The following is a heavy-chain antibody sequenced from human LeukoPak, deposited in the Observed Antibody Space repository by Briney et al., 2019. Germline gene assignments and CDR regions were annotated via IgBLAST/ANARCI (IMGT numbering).Heavy chain of an antibody. Sequence: GGSLRLSCAASGFTFSSYAMSWVRQAPGKGLEWVSAISGSGGSTYYAGSVKGRFTISRDNSKNTLYLQMNSLRAEDTAVYYCAKARRGGRPYYYYGMDVWGQGTTVTVSS. CDR3: AKARRGGRPYYYYGMDV. V-gene: IGHV3-23*01. D-gene: IGHD3-10*01. J-gene: IGHJ6*02. CDR1: GFTFSSYA. CDR2: ISGSGGST.